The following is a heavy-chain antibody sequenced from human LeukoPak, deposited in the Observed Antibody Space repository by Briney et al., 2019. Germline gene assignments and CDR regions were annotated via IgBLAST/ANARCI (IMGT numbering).Heavy chain of an antibody. Sequence: SETLSLTCTVSGGSISSSSSYWGWLRQPPGQGLEWIGSIYYSGSTYYNPSLKSLVTISVDTSKHQFSLKLNSVTAANTAVYYCARHLDTSSWTYYYYYMDVWGKGTTVTVSS. CDR3: ARHLDTSSWTYYYYYMDV. D-gene: IGHD6-13*01. CDR1: GGSISSSSSY. J-gene: IGHJ6*03. V-gene: IGHV4-39*01. CDR2: IYYSGST.